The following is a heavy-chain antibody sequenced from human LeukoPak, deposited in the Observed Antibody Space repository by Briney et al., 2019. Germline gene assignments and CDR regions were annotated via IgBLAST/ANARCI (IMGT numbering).Heavy chain of an antibody. CDR2: INHSGGT. CDR3: VRHDLSLLGSSWYNGWFDP. Sequence: PSETLSLTCAVYGGSFSGYYWSWIRQPPGKGLEWIGEINHSGGTKYNPSLKSRVTISVDTSKNQFSLKLSSVTAADTAMYYCVRHDLSLLGSSWYNGWFDPWGQGTLVTVSS. CDR1: GGSFSGYY. D-gene: IGHD6-13*01. V-gene: IGHV4-34*01. J-gene: IGHJ5*02.